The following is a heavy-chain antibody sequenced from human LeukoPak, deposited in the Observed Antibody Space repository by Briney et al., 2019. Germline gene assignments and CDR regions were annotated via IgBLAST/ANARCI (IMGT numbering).Heavy chain of an antibody. CDR2: IWFDGTKK. CDR3: AKDHYSGAGSYYRHYYMDV. Sequence: GGSLRLSCAASGFTFRSYGIHWVRQAPGKGLEWVAMIWFDGTKKYYGDSVKGRFTIDRDNSKNALFLQMDSLRGEDSAVYYCAKDHYSGAGSYYRHYYMDVWGKGTTVTVSS. D-gene: IGHD3-10*01. V-gene: IGHV3-33*03. J-gene: IGHJ6*03. CDR1: GFTFRSYG.